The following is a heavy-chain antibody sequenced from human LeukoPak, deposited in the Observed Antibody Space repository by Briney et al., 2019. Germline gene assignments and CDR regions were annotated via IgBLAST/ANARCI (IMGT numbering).Heavy chain of an antibody. CDR2: INPNSGGT. Sequence: SVKVSCKTSGYSFTDYYMHWVRQAPGQGLEWMGWINPNSGGTSSAQKFQGRVTMTRDTSITTVYMEVSWLTSDDTATYYCARADRLDGGPYLIGPWGQGTLVTVSS. V-gene: IGHV1-2*02. CDR3: ARADRLDGGPYLIGP. J-gene: IGHJ5*02. D-gene: IGHD2-21*01. CDR1: GYSFTDYY.